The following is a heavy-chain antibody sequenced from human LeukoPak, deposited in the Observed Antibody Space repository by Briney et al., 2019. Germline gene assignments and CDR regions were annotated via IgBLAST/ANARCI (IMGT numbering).Heavy chain of an antibody. D-gene: IGHD3-22*01. Sequence: EGSLRLSCVASEFTVTTNHMTWVRQAPGKGLECVSVIYSGGSTYYADSVKGRFTISRDNSKNTLYLQMNRLRAEDTAVYYCARGPYDNSGYRLDYWGQGTLVTVSS. J-gene: IGHJ4*02. CDR2: IYSGGST. V-gene: IGHV3-66*01. CDR1: EFTVTTNH. CDR3: ARGPYDNSGYRLDY.